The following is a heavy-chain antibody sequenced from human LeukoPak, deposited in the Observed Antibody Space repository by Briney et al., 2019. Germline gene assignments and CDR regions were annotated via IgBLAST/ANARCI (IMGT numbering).Heavy chain of an antibody. J-gene: IGHJ3*02. CDR2: INAGNGNT. D-gene: IGHD1-26*01. V-gene: IGHV1-3*01. Sequence: ASVNVSCKASGYTFTSYAMHWVRQAPGQRLEWMGWINAGNGNTKYSQKFQGRVTITRDTSASTAYMELSSLRSEDTAVYYCARVGDHDAFDIWGQGTMVTVSS. CDR1: GYTFTSYA. CDR3: ARVGDHDAFDI.